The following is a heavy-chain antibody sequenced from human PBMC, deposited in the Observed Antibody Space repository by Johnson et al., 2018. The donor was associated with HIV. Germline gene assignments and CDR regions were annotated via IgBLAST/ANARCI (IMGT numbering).Heavy chain of an antibody. V-gene: IGHV3-9*01. D-gene: IGHD6-6*01. J-gene: IGHJ3*02. CDR1: GFTFDDYA. CDR2: ISWNSGSI. Sequence: VQLVESGGGLVQPGRSLRLSCAASGFTFDDYAMHWVRQAPGKGLEWVSVISWNSGSIGYADSVKGRFTISRDNAKNSLYLQMNSLRAEDTAVYYCASDSEIAARRKRGAFDIWGQGTMVTVSS. CDR3: ASDSEIAARRKRGAFDI.